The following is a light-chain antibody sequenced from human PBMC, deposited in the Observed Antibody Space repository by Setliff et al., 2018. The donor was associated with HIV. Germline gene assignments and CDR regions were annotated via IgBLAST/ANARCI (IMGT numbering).Light chain of an antibody. CDR3: SSYAITNTLP. CDR1: SSDVGGYSY. Sequence: QSVLTQPASVSGSPGQSITISCTGTSSDVGGYSYVSWYQQHPGKVPKLIIYEVRNRPSGVSNRFSGSKSGNTASLTISGLQAEDEADYYCSSYAITNTLPFGTGTKVTVL. V-gene: IGLV2-14*01. J-gene: IGLJ1*01. CDR2: EVR.